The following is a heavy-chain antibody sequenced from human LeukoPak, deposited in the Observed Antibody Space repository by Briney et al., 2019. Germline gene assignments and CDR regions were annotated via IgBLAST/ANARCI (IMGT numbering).Heavy chain of an antibody. CDR3: ARAKDRYSSSWEYFDY. D-gene: IGHD6-13*01. CDR2: IYHSGST. Sequence: SETLSLTCAVSGYSIGSGYYWGWIRQPPGKGLEWIGSIYHSGSTYYNPSLKSRVTISVDTSKNQFSLKLSSVTAADTAVYYCARAKDRYSSSWEYFDYWGQGTLVTVSS. V-gene: IGHV4-38-2*01. CDR1: GYSIGSGYY. J-gene: IGHJ4*02.